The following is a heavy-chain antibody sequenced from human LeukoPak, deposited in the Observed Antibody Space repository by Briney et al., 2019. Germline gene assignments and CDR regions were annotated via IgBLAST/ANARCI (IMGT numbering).Heavy chain of an antibody. CDR3: ARGWELRGWFDP. CDR2: IYYSGST. D-gene: IGHD1-26*01. CDR1: GGSFSGYY. Sequence: PSETLSLTCAVYGGSFSGYYWSWIRQPPGKGLEWIGYIYYSGSTNYNPSLKSRVTISVDTSMNQFSLKLSSVTAADTAVYYCARGWELRGWFDPWGQGTLVTVSS. J-gene: IGHJ5*02. V-gene: IGHV4-59*01.